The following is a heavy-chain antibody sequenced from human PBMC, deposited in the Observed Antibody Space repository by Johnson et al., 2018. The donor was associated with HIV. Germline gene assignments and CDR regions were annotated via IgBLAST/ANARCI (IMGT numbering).Heavy chain of an antibody. CDR3: ARDRGYWDAFDI. Sequence: VQLVESGGGLVKPGGSLRLSCAASRFTFSDYYMSWIRQTPGKGLEWVSYISSSGGTIYYADSVKGRFSISRDNAKYSLYLQMNSLSAEDTAVYYCARDRGYWDAFDIWGQGTMVTVSS. D-gene: IGHD3-22*01. CDR1: RFTFSDYY. CDR2: ISSSGGTI. J-gene: IGHJ3*02. V-gene: IGHV3-11*04.